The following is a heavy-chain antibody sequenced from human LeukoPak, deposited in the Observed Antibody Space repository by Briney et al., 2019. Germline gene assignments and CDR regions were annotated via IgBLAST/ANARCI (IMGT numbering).Heavy chain of an antibody. J-gene: IGHJ6*02. CDR3: ARGRLPAYYGMDV. D-gene: IGHD2-2*01. V-gene: IGHV1-2*02. CDR2: VNPDSGGT. Sequence: ASVKVSCKASGYTFIGYYIHWVRQAPGQGLEWMGWVNPDSGGTNFAQKFQGRVTLTRDTSITTVYMELSRLRSDDTAVYYCARGRLPAYYGMDVWGQGTTVTVSS. CDR1: GYTFIGYY.